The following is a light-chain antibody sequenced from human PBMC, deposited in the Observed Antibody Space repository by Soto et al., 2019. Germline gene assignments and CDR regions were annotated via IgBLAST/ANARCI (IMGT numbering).Light chain of an antibody. CDR1: QGISSY. Sequence: AIRMTQSPSSFSASTGDRVTITCRASQGISSYLAWYQQKPGKAPKLLIYAASTLQSGVPSRFSGSGSGKHFTFTISSLQPEDIATYYCQQYDNVPTFGQGTKLEMK. CDR3: QQYDNVPT. V-gene: IGKV1-8*01. J-gene: IGKJ2*01. CDR2: AAS.